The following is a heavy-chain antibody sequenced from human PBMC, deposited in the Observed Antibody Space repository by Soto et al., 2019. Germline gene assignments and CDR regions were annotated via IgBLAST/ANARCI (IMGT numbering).Heavy chain of an antibody. V-gene: IGHV3-21*01. CDR1: GFTFSSYS. Sequence: GGSLRLSCAASGFTFSSYSMNWVRQAPGKGLEWVSSISSSSSYIYYADSVKGRFTISRDNAKNSLYLQMNSLRAEDTAVYYCARKGYCSGGSCYTDYWGQGTLVTVS. D-gene: IGHD2-15*01. J-gene: IGHJ4*02. CDR3: ARKGYCSGGSCYTDY. CDR2: ISSSSSYI.